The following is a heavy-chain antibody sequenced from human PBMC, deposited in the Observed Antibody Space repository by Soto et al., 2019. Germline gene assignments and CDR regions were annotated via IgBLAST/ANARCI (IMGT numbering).Heavy chain of an antibody. CDR3: ARGLGQGYFDL. CDR1: GGSISSYY. Sequence: QVQLQESGPGLVKPSETLSLTCTVSGGSISSYYWSWIRQPPGKGLEWIGYIYYSGSTNYNPSLKSRVTISVDTSKNQFSLKLSSVTAADTAVYYCARGLGQGYFDLWGRGTLVTVSS. V-gene: IGHV4-59*01. D-gene: IGHD3-16*01. J-gene: IGHJ2*01. CDR2: IYYSGST.